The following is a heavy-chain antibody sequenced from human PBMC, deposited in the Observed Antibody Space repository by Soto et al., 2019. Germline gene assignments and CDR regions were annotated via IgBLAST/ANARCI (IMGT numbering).Heavy chain of an antibody. CDR2: TYYKSQWYY. CDR3: VRERKYQLLSWYWFDP. D-gene: IGHD2-2*01. Sequence: SQTLSLTCAISGDSVSSNTAAWRWIRQSPSRGLEWLGRTYYKSQWYYDYAVSVKSRMTVNPDTSKNQFSLQLNSVTPEDTAIYYCVRERKYQLLSWYWFDPWGQGTLVTVSS. CDR1: GDSVSSNTAA. J-gene: IGHJ5*02. V-gene: IGHV6-1*01.